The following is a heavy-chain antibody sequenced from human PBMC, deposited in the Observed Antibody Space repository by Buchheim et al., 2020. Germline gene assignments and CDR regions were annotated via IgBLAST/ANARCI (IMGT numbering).Heavy chain of an antibody. J-gene: IGHJ6*02. V-gene: IGHV1-8*01. CDR2: MNPNSGNT. CDR1: GYTFTSYD. D-gene: IGHD2-2*01. Sequence: QVQLVQSGAEVKKPGASVKVSCKASGYTFTSYDINWVRQATGQGLEWMGWMNPNSGNTGYAQKFQGRVTMTTDTSTSTAYMELRSLRSDDTAVYYCARDWLAVRGYYYYGMDVWGQGTT. CDR3: ARDWLAVRGYYYYGMDV.